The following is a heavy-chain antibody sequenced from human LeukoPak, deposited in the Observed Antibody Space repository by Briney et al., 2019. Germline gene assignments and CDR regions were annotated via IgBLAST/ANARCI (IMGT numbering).Heavy chain of an antibody. D-gene: IGHD2-15*01. CDR3: ARGQTKRRSVAGRKGYYMDV. CDR1: GYTFTSYD. J-gene: IGHJ6*03. V-gene: IGHV1-8*03. Sequence: GSSVKVSCKASGYTFTSYDINWVRQATGQGLEWMGWMNSNSGNTGYAQKFQGRVTITRNTSISTAYMELSSLRSEDTAVYYCARGQTKRRSVAGRKGYYMDVWGKGTTVTVSS. CDR2: MNSNSGNT.